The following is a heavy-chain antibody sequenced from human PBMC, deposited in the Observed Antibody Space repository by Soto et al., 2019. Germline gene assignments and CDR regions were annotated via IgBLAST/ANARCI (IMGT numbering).Heavy chain of an antibody. Sequence: LRLSCAASGFTFSSYSMSWVRQAPGKGLELVSSIIISSSSIYYADSFKVRFTISRDNAKNSLYPHMNSLTAEDTAVYYCARGYDTSGYWTGFDSGGEGALVNVSS. CDR2: IIISSSSI. J-gene: IGHJ4*02. CDR3: ARGYDTSGYWTGFDS. V-gene: IGHV3-21*01. D-gene: IGHD3-22*01. CDR1: GFTFSSYS.